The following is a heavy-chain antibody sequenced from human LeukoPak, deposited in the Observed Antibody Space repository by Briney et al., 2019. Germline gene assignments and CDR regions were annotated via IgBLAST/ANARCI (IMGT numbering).Heavy chain of an antibody. J-gene: IGHJ6*02. Sequence: GGSLRLSCAASGFTFSSYAMDWVRQAPGKGLEWVSYISDSGGRTYYADSVKGRFTISRDNSKNTLYLQLNSLGAEDTAVYYCARGYSGYGIGMDVWGQGTTVTVSS. CDR1: GFTFSSYA. V-gene: IGHV3-23*01. D-gene: IGHD5-12*01. CDR2: ISDSGGRT. CDR3: ARGYSGYGIGMDV.